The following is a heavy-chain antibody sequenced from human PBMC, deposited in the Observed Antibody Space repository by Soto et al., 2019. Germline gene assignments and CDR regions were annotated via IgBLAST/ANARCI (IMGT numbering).Heavy chain of an antibody. D-gene: IGHD3-22*01. CDR1: GYTFTGYY. Sequence: GASVKVSCKASGYTFTGYYMHWVRQAPGQGLEWMGWINPNSGGTNYVQKFQGRVTMTRDTSISTAYMELSRLRSDDTAVYYCARDARYYYDSSGFDYWGQGTLVTVSS. CDR2: INPNSGGT. CDR3: ARDARYYYDSSGFDY. V-gene: IGHV1-2*02. J-gene: IGHJ4*02.